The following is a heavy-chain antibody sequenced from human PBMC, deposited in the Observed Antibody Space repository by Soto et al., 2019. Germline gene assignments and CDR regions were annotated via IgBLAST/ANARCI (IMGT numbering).Heavy chain of an antibody. CDR2: IYSGGST. J-gene: IGHJ4*02. Sequence: GGSLRLSCASSVLSGSSNYMSCVRHSPGKWLEWVAVIYSGGSTYYADSVKGRFTISRDDSKNTVFLQMDRLRAEDTALYYCAIFYDFWNGPREYWGQGILVTVSS. CDR1: VLSGSSNY. CDR3: AIFYDFWNGPREY. V-gene: IGHV3-53*01. D-gene: IGHD3-3*01.